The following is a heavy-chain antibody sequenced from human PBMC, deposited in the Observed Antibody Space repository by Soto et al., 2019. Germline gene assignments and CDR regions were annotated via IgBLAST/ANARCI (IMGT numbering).Heavy chain of an antibody. D-gene: IGHD3-10*01. CDR3: ARHPAYYYGSGRLRGFDY. V-gene: IGHV1-8*01. Sequence: ASVRVSCRAAGYAFTSYDINWDRQATGQGLEWMGWMNPNSGNTGYAQKFQGRVTMTRNTSISTAYMELSSLRSEDTAVYYCARHPAYYYGSGRLRGFDYWGQGALVTVSS. CDR2: MNPNSGNT. J-gene: IGHJ4*02. CDR1: GYAFTSYD.